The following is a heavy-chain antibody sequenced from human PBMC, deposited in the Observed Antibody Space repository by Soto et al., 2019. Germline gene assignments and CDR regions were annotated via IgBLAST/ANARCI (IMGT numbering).Heavy chain of an antibody. CDR2: FNCYNGNT. V-gene: IGHV1-18*01. CDR1: CYTFINTG. CDR3: ARGGDYLDY. D-gene: IGHD1-26*01. J-gene: IGHJ4*02. Sequence: ASVQVSCNASCYTFINTGTIRVRQAHGKGHERLGWFNCYNGNTKYAQMFQGRVTMTKDTSTSTVYMEMRSLRSDDTAVYYCARGGDYLDYWGQGTLVTVSS.